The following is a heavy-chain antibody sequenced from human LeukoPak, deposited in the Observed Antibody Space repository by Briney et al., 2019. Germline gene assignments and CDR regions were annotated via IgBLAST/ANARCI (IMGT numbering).Heavy chain of an antibody. Sequence: PSETLSLTCTVSGGSISSSSYYWGWIRQPPGKGLEWIGSIYYSGSTYYNPSLKSRVTISVDTSKNQFSLKLSSVTAADTAVYYCARPSIAMAGSFDYWGQGTLVTVSS. CDR1: GGSISSSSYY. J-gene: IGHJ4*02. CDR2: IYYSGST. CDR3: ARPSIAMAGSFDY. V-gene: IGHV4-39*01. D-gene: IGHD6-19*01.